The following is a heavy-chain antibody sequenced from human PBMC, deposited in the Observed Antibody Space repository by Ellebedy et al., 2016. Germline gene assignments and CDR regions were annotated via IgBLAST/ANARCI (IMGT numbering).Heavy chain of an antibody. V-gene: IGHV4-59*08. J-gene: IGHJ3*02. CDR2: IYYSGST. CDR1: GGSISSYY. Sequence: SETLSLXXTVSGGSISSYYWSWIRQPPGKGLEWIGYIYYSGSTNYNPSLKSRVTISLDTSKNHFSLKLSYVTAADTAVYYCARRGPLSVAGTRYDAFDIWGQGTMVTVSS. D-gene: IGHD6-19*01. CDR3: ARRGPLSVAGTRYDAFDI.